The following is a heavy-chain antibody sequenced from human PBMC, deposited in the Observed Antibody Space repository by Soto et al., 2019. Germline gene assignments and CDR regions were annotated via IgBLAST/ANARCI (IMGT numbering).Heavy chain of an antibody. J-gene: IGHJ6*02. CDR2: INPNSGAT. CDR1: GYTFTANY. V-gene: IGHV1-2*04. CDR3: AREITSSWMDV. Sequence: QVQLVQSGAEVKKPGASVKVSCKASGYTFTANYLHWVRQAAGQGLEWMGWINPNSGATNYAPRVQAWVTMTRDTYNSTVYTELSRLTFDDTAVYYCAREITSSWMDVWGQGTTVTVSS. D-gene: IGHD6-13*01.